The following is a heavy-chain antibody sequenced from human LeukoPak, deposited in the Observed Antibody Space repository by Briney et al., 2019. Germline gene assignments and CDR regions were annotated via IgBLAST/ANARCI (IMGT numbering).Heavy chain of an antibody. J-gene: IGHJ4*02. CDR2: IYYSGST. V-gene: IGHV4-59*01. Sequence: PSETLSLTCTVSGGSISSYYWSWLRQPPGKGLEWIGYIYYSGSTNYNPSLKSRVTISVDTSKNQFSLKLSSVTAADTAVYYCARLGTTGNDYWGQGTLVTVSS. D-gene: IGHD2/OR15-2a*01. CDR1: GGSISSYY. CDR3: ARLGTTGNDY.